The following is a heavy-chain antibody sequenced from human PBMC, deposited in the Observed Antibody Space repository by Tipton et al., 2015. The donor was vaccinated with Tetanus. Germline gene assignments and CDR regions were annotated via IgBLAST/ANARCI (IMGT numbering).Heavy chain of an antibody. V-gene: IGHV3-11*04. J-gene: IGHJ4*02. CDR1: GFTFSDYY. CDR3: ARDSSMAVADPILWY. Sequence: SLRLSCAASGFTFSDYYMSWIRQAPGKGLEWVSYISSSGSTIYYADSVKGRFTISRDNAKNSLYLQMNSLRAEDTAVYYCARDSSMAVADPILWYWGQGTLVTVSS. CDR2: ISSSGSTI. D-gene: IGHD6-19*01.